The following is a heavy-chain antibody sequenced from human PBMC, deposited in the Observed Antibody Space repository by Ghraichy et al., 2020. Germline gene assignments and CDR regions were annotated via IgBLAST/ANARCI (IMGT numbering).Heavy chain of an antibody. Sequence: SVKVSCKASGGTFSSYAISWVRQAPGQGLEWMGGIIPIFGTANYAQKFQGRVTITADESTSTAYMELSSLRSEDTAVYYCARGAYVLRFLEWLQYYYYYGMDVWGQGTTVTVSS. CDR2: IIPIFGTA. J-gene: IGHJ6*02. D-gene: IGHD3-3*01. V-gene: IGHV1-69*13. CDR1: GGTFSSYA. CDR3: ARGAYVLRFLEWLQYYYYYGMDV.